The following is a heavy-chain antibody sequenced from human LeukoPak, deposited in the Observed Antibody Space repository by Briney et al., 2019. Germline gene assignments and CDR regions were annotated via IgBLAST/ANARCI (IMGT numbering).Heavy chain of an antibody. D-gene: IGHD2-15*01. CDR2: IIPIFGTA. Sequence: SVKVSCKASGGTFSSYAISWVRQAPGQGLEWMGGIIPIFGTANYAQKFQGRVTITADESTSTAYMELSSLRSEDTAVYYCLHCGGGSCYSSGGYFDYWGQGTLVTVSS. J-gene: IGHJ4*02. CDR3: LHCGGGSCYSSGGYFDY. V-gene: IGHV1-69*13. CDR1: GGTFSSYA.